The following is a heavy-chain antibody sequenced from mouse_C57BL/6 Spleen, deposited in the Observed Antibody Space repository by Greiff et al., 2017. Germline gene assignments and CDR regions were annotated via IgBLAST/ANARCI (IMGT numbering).Heavy chain of an antibody. Sequence: VQLKQSGPELVKPGASVKISCKASGYSFTDYNLNWVKQSNGKSLEWIGVINPNYGTTSYNQKFKGKATLTVDQSSSTAYMQRNSLTSEDSAVYYCARSGGGVRGAMDYWGQGTSVTVSS. D-gene: IGHD2-2*01. CDR3: ARSGGGVRGAMDY. CDR2: INPNYGTT. V-gene: IGHV1-39*01. CDR1: GYSFTDYN. J-gene: IGHJ4*01.